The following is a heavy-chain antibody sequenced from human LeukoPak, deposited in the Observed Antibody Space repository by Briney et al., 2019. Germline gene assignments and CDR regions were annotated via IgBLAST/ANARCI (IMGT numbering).Heavy chain of an antibody. V-gene: IGHV3-30*18. CDR3: AKVSYDYYYFDY. J-gene: IGHJ4*02. CDR1: GFTLSSYG. CDR2: ISYDGSNK. Sequence: PGGSLRLSCAASGFTLSSYGMHWVRQAPGKGLEWVAVISYDGSNKYYADSVKGRFTISRDNSKNTLYLQMNSLRAEDTAVYYCAKVSYDYYYFDYWGQGTLVTVSS. D-gene: IGHD5-12*01.